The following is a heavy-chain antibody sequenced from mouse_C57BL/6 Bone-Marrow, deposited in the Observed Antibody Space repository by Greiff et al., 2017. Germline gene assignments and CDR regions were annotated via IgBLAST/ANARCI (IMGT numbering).Heavy chain of an antibody. Sequence: EVQLQQSGAELVKPGASVKFSCTASGYTFKDYYMHWVKQRPEQGLEWIGRIDPEDGDTNYAPKFQGKATLTADTSSNTAYLQLSSLTSEDTAVYYCAPRDSGKGFDDWGKGTTVTVSA. J-gene: IGHJ1*03. V-gene: IGHV14-1*01. CDR2: IDPEDGDT. CDR3: APRDSGKGFDD. D-gene: IGHD3-3*01. CDR1: GYTFKDYY.